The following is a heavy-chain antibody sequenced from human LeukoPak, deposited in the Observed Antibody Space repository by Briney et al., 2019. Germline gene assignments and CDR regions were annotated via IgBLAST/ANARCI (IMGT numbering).Heavy chain of an antibody. Sequence: SETLSLTCAVYGGSFSGYYWSWIRQPPGKGLEWIGEINHSGSTNYNPSLKSRVTISVDTSKNQFSLKLSSVTAADTAVYYCARGSALRGVVLFGSMDVWGKGTTVTVSS. CDR2: INHSGST. D-gene: IGHD3-10*01. J-gene: IGHJ6*04. CDR1: GGSFSGYY. CDR3: ARGSALRGVVLFGSMDV. V-gene: IGHV4-34*01.